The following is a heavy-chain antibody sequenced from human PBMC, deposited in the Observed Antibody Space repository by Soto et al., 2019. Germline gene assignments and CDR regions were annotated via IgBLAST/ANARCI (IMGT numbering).Heavy chain of an antibody. J-gene: IGHJ4*02. Sequence: LSLSCAASGFTFSSYGMHWVRQAPGKGLEWVAVIWYDGSNKYYADSVKGRFTISRDNSKNTLYLQMNSLRAEDTAVYYCARDGNTAMAFFDYWGQGTLVTVSS. D-gene: IGHD5-18*01. CDR3: ARDGNTAMAFFDY. V-gene: IGHV3-33*01. CDR2: IWYDGSNK. CDR1: GFTFSSYG.